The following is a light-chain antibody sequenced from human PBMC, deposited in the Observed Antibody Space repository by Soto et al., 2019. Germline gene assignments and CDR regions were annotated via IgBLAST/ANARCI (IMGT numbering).Light chain of an antibody. J-gene: IGLJ1*01. CDR3: SSYTTSRSLYV. CDR2: EVS. V-gene: IGLV2-14*01. Sequence: QSALTRPASVSGSPGQSITISCTGTSTDVGGHNCVSWYQHHPGKAPKLMIYEVSNRPSGVSNRFSGSKSGNTAYLTISGLQAEDVAEYYCSSYTTSRSLYVFGNGSK. CDR1: STDVGGHNC.